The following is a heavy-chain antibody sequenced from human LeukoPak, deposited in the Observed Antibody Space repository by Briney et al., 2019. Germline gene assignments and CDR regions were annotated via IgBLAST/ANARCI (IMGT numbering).Heavy chain of an antibody. D-gene: IGHD6-19*01. J-gene: IGHJ4*02. CDR3: ARDFSGWYGVDY. CDR2: MNPNSGST. CDR1: GYTFTSYD. V-gene: IGHV1-8*01. Sequence: HWASVKVSCKASGYTFTSYDINWVRQATGQGLEWMGWMNPNSGSTGYAQKFQGRVTMTRNTSISTAYMELSSLRSEDTAVYYCARDFSGWYGVDYWGQGTLVTVSS.